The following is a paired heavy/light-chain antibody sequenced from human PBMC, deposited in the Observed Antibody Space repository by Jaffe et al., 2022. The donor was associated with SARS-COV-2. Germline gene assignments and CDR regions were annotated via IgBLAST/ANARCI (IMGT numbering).Light chain of an antibody. J-gene: IGKJ4*01. CDR1: QSLLHNNGNNY. Sequence: DIVLTQSPLSLPVTPGEPASISCRSSQSLLHNNGNNYLDWYLQKPGQSPQLLIYLGSNRASGVPDRFSGSGSGTDFALKISRVEAEDVGVYYCMQVLQSPTFGGGTKVEIK. CDR3: MQVLQSPT. CDR2: LGS. V-gene: IGKV2-28*01.
Heavy chain of an antibody. CDR2: ISPSGSSI. CDR1: EFAFSDYY. D-gene: IGHD3-10*01. J-gene: IGHJ5*02. CDR3: ARGRGFGYDG. Sequence: QVHLVESGGGLVKPGGSLRLSCAASEFAFSDYYMSWIRQAPGKGLEWVSYISPSGSSIYYADSVKGRFTVSRDNAKNSLYLQMNSLRADDTAIYYCARGRGFGYDGWGRGTLLTVSS. V-gene: IGHV3-11*01.